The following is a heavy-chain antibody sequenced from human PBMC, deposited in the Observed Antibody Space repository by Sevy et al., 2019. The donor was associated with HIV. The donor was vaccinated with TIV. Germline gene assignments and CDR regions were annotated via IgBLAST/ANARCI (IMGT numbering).Heavy chain of an antibody. Sequence: RGSLRLSCAASGFTFSSYAMHWVRQAPGKGLEWVAVISYDGSNKYYADSVKGRFTISRDNSKNTLYLQMNSLRAEDTAVYYCARDLIAARPYYYYGMDVWGQGTTVTVSS. J-gene: IGHJ6*02. V-gene: IGHV3-30-3*01. CDR2: ISYDGSNK. D-gene: IGHD6-6*01. CDR1: GFTFSSYA. CDR3: ARDLIAARPYYYYGMDV.